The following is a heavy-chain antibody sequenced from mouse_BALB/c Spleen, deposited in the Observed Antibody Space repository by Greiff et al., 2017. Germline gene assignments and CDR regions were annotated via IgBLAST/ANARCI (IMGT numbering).Heavy chain of an antibody. J-gene: IGHJ2*01. CDR1: GYTFTSYW. Sequence: QVQLQQPGAELVKPGASVKLSCKASGYTFTSYWMHWVKQRPGQGLEWIGEINPSNGRTNYNEKFKSKATLTVDKSSSTAYMQLSSLTSEDSAVYYCARDYEDYWGQGTTLTVSS. D-gene: IGHD2-4*01. V-gene: IGHV1S81*02. CDR2: INPSNGRT. CDR3: ARDYEDY.